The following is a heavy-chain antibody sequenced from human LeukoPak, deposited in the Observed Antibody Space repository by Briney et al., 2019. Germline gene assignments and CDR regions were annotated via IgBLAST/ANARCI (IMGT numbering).Heavy chain of an antibody. D-gene: IGHD1-7*01. CDR2: IKEDGSEK. Sequence: PGRSLRLSCAASGFTFNYYWMRWVRQAPGKGLEWVATIKEDGSEKYYVDSVRGRFTVSIDNAKNSLYLQMSSLRVEDTAVYYCESTTGPWGQGTLVTVSS. V-gene: IGHV3-7*01. J-gene: IGHJ5*02. CDR3: ESTTGP. CDR1: GFTFNYYW.